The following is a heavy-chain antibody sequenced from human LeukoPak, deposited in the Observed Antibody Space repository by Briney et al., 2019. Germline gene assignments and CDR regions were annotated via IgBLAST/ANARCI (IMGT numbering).Heavy chain of an antibody. CDR3: ARTRTVTTSPDY. Sequence: ASVKVPCKASGGTFSSYAISWVRQAPGQGLEWMGGIIPIFGTANYAQKFQGRVTITADESTSTAYMELSSLRSEDTAVYYCARTRTVTTSPDYWGQGTLVTVSS. V-gene: IGHV1-69*01. D-gene: IGHD4-17*01. CDR1: GGTFSSYA. CDR2: IIPIFGTA. J-gene: IGHJ4*02.